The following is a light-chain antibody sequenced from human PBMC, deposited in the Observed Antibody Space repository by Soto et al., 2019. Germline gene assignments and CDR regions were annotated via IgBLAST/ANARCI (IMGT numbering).Light chain of an antibody. V-gene: IGLV7-46*01. CDR1: TGTVTSGHY. CDR2: DTV. Sequence: QAVVTQEPSLTVSPGGTVTLTCGSSTGTVTSGHYPYWFQQKPGQAPRTLIYDTVKKHSWTPARFSGSLLGGKAALTLSGAQPEDEADYYCLLSYNGPYVFXPGTKGTAL. CDR3: LLSYNGPYV. J-gene: IGLJ1*01.